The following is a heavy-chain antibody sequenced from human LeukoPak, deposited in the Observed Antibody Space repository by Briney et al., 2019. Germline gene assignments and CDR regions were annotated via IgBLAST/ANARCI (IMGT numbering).Heavy chain of an antibody. J-gene: IGHJ4*02. CDR2: MNSNSGNT. CDR3: ARGRHSSGWYVDY. Sequence: ASVKVSCTASGYTFTSYDINWVRQATGQGLEWMGWMNSNSGNTGYAQKFQGRVTMTRNTSIGTAYMELRSLRSEDTAVYYCARGRHSSGWYVDYWGQGTLVTVSS. V-gene: IGHV1-8*01. D-gene: IGHD6-19*01. CDR1: GYTFTSYD.